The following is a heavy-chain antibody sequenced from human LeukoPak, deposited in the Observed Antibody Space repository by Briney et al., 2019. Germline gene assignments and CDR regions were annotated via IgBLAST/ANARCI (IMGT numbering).Heavy chain of an antibody. CDR1: GFTFSSYA. CDR3: ARGQRGLAYCGGDCYSGYYYYYMDV. D-gene: IGHD2-21*02. Sequence: PGRSLRLSCAASGFTFSSYAMHWVRQAPGKGLEYVSAISSNGGSTYYANSVKGRFTISRDNSKNALYLQMGSLRAEDMAVYYCARGQRGLAYCGGDCYSGYYYYYMDVWGKGTTVTVSS. V-gene: IGHV3-64*01. J-gene: IGHJ6*03. CDR2: ISSNGGST.